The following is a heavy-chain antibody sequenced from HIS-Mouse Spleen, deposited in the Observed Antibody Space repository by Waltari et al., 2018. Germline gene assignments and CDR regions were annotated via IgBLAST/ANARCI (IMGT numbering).Heavy chain of an antibody. CDR3: AHLGSWGDLDI. J-gene: IGHJ3*02. CDR1: GFSLSTSGVG. Sequence: QITLKESGPTLVKPTQTLTLTCTFSGFSLSTSGVGVGWIRQPPGKALEWLSLIYWDDDKRYSPSLKRRLTITQDTSKNQVVLTMTNMDPVDTATYYCAHLGSWGDLDIWGQGTMVTVSS. V-gene: IGHV2-5*02. CDR2: IYWDDDK. D-gene: IGHD2-21*02.